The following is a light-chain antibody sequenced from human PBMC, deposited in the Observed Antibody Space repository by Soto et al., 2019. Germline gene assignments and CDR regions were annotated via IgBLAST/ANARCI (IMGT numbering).Light chain of an antibody. Sequence: QSALTQPASVSGSPGQSITISCTGTSSDVGAYNYVSWYQQRPGKAPQLMIYGVSYRPSGISNRFSGSKSDNTASLTISGLQAEDEADYYCSSYTTSSTLVFGTGTKLTVL. CDR1: SSDVGAYNY. CDR2: GVS. CDR3: SSYTTSSTLV. V-gene: IGLV2-14*01. J-gene: IGLJ1*01.